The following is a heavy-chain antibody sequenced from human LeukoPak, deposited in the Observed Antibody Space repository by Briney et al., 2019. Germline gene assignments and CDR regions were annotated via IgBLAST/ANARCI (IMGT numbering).Heavy chain of an antibody. CDR1: GGSISSYY. CDR3: ARVSVTTGAFDI. V-gene: IGHV4-59*01. D-gene: IGHD4-17*01. Sequence: SETLSLTCTVSGGSISSYYWSWIRQPPGKGLEWIGYIYYSGSTNYNPSLKSRATISVDTSKNQFSLKLSSVTAADTAVYYCARVSVTTGAFDIWGQGTMVTVSS. CDR2: IYYSGST. J-gene: IGHJ3*02.